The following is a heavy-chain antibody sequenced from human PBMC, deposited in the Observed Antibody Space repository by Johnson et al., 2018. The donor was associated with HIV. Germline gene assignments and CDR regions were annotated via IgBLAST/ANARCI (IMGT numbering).Heavy chain of an antibody. D-gene: IGHD1-26*01. Sequence: QVQLVESGGGLVQPGGSLRLSCAASGFTFSNYGMHWVRQAPGKGLEWVAVISYDGSHKYYADSVKGRFTISRDNSKNTLSLQMNSPRVDDTAIYYCARVRAGRENAFDIWGQGTMVTVSS. V-gene: IGHV3-30*19. CDR1: GFTFSNYG. CDR2: ISYDGSHK. CDR3: ARVRAGRENAFDI. J-gene: IGHJ3*02.